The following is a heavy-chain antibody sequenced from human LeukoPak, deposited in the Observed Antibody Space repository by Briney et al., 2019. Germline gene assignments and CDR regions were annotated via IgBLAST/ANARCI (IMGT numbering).Heavy chain of an antibody. CDR2: INAGNGNT. CDR1: GYTFTSYA. Sequence: ASVKVSCKASGYTFTSYAMHWVRQAPGQRLEWMGWINAGNGNTKYSQKFQGRVTITRDTSASTAYMELSSLRSEDTAVYYCARDPAQYSSGAGGYYYYYGMDVWGKGTTVTVSS. V-gene: IGHV1-3*01. CDR3: ARDPAQYSSGAGGYYYYYGMDV. J-gene: IGHJ6*04. D-gene: IGHD6-19*01.